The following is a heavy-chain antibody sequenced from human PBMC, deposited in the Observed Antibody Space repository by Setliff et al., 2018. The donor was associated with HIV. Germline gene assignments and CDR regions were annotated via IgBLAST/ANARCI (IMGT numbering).Heavy chain of an antibody. CDR2: INPSGGST. D-gene: IGHD6-25*01. J-gene: IGHJ4*01. CDR3: ARVPSGAAGLVRAGFYF. Sequence: GASVKVSCKASGYTFTRYFMHCVRQAPGQGLEWLGMINPSGGSTWYAQKFQDRVTVTTDTSTNTTYMELRGLRSDDTATYYCARVPSGAAGLVRAGFYFWGQGTLVTVSS. V-gene: IGHV1-46*01. CDR1: GYTFTRYF.